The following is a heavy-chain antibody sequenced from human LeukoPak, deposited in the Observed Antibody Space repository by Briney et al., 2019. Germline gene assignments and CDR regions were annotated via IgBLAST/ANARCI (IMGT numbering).Heavy chain of an antibody. CDR1: GYSISSGYY. D-gene: IGHD2-2*01. CDR3: ARKSSPTPYYYYYMDV. CDR2: IYHSGST. V-gene: IGHV4-38-2*02. Sequence: SETLSLTCTVSGYSISSGYYWGWIRQPPGKGLEWIGSIYHSGSTYYNPSLKSRVTISVDTSKNQFSLKLSSVTAADTAVYYRARKSSPTPYYYYYMDVWGKGTTVTVSS. J-gene: IGHJ6*03.